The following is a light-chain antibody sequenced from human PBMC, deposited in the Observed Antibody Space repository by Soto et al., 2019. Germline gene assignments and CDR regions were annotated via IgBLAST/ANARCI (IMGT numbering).Light chain of an antibody. CDR1: SSNVADNL. CDR3: EAWDETLDGLYV. V-gene: IGLV1-44*01. J-gene: IGLJ1*01. CDR2: DTD. Sequence: QSVLAQPPSVSGTPGQRVTISCSGSSSNVADNLVNWYQQAPGAAPRLLIYDTDRRSSGVPDRFSGSKSGTSASLVISGLTSEDEADYYCEAWDETLDGLYVFGTGTKVTVL.